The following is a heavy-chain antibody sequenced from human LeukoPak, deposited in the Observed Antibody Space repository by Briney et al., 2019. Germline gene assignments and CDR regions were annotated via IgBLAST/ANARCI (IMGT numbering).Heavy chain of an antibody. V-gene: IGHV5-51*01. Sequence: GESLKISCKGSGYRFTSYWIGWVRPMPGKGLEWMGIIYPGDSDTRYSPSFQGQVTISADKSISTAYLQWSSLKASDTAMYYCARLSEMATSNWFDPWGQGTLVTVSS. CDR2: IYPGDSDT. D-gene: IGHD5-24*01. J-gene: IGHJ5*02. CDR1: GYRFTSYW. CDR3: ARLSEMATSNWFDP.